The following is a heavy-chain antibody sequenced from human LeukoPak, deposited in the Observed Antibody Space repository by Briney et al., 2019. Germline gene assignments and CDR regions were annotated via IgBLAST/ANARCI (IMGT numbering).Heavy chain of an antibody. CDR2: IKQDGSQK. D-gene: IGHD4-17*01. V-gene: IGHV3-7*01. J-gene: IGHJ4*02. CDR1: GFTFSSYS. Sequence: GGSLRLSCAASGFTFSSYSMNWVRQAPGKGLEWVANIKQDGSQKYYVDSVKGRFTISRDNAKNSLYLQMNSLRAEDTAVYYCARGGYDYEGTYFDYWGQGTLVTVSS. CDR3: ARGGYDYEGTYFDY.